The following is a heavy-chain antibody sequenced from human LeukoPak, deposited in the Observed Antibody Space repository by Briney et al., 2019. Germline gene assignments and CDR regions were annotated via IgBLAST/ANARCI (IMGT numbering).Heavy chain of an antibody. Sequence: GASVKVSCKASGYTFTGYLIHWVRQAPGQGPEWMGWINPKTGGTDYAQKFQGRVTLTRATSLSTAYMELTRLRSDDTAVYYCARVPGRDYYFYYFLDVWGKGTTVTVSS. CDR3: ARVPGRDYYFYYFLDV. D-gene: IGHD1-14*01. CDR1: GYTFTGYL. V-gene: IGHV1-2*02. J-gene: IGHJ6*03. CDR2: INPKTGGT.